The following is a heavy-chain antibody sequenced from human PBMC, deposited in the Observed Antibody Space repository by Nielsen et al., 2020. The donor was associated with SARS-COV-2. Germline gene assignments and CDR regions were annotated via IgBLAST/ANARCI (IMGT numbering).Heavy chain of an antibody. J-gene: IGHJ4*02. CDR3: ARGPPNY. CDR2: IGWESSIV. Sequence: SLKISCAASGFTFENYAMHWVRQAPGKGLEWVSGIGWESSIVGYADSVKGRFSISRDNAKNSLYLQMNSLRAEDTAVYYCARGPPNYWGQGTLVTVSS. V-gene: IGHV3-9*01. CDR1: GFTFENYA.